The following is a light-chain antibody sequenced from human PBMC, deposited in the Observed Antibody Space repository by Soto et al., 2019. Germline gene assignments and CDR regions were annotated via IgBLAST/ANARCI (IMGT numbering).Light chain of an antibody. Sequence: EIVLTQSPGTLSLSPGERATLSCRASQSVSSSYSAWYQQKPGQAPRLLIYGASFRATGIPDRFSGSGSGTDFTLTISRLEPEDFAVYYCQQYGSSPGTFGQGTKVEIK. CDR2: GAS. CDR1: QSVSSSY. J-gene: IGKJ1*01. V-gene: IGKV3-20*01. CDR3: QQYGSSPGT.